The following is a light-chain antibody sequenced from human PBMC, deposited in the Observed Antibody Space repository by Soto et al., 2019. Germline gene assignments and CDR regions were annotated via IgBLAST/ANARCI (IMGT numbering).Light chain of an antibody. CDR2: EVS. CDR3: YSFPSCNTLYG. CDR1: TSDVGGYDY. V-gene: IGLV2-14*01. J-gene: IGLJ1*01. Sequence: QSVLTQPASVSGSPGQSITISCTGTTSDVGGYDYVSWYQQHPGQAPKLLIYEVSNRPSGVSHRFSGSKSGNTASLSISGLQAEDEADYYRYSFPSCNTLYGFGTGTKVTVL.